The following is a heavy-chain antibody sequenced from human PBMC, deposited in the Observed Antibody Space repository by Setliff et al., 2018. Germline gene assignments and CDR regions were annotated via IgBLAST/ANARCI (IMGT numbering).Heavy chain of an antibody. CDR2: IYYSGST. CDR1: GGSISSHY. D-gene: IGHD3-3*01. Sequence: SETLSLTCTVSGGSISSHYWSWIRQPPGKGLEWIGYIYYSGSTNYNPSLKSRVTISVDTSKNQFSLKLSSVTAADTAVYYCARAFTYYNFWSGYGYGMDVWGQGTTVTVSS. J-gene: IGHJ6*02. CDR3: ARAFTYYNFWSGYGYGMDV. V-gene: IGHV4-59*11.